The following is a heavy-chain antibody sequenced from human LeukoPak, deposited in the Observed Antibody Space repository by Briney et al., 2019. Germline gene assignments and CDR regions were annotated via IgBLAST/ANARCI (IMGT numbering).Heavy chain of an antibody. V-gene: IGHV3-9*01. Sequence: GRSLRLSCAASGFTFDDYAMHWVRQAPGKGLEWVSGISWNSGSIGYADSVKGRFTISRDNAKNSLYLQMNSLRAEDTAVYYCARDRPRFLEWLPPMDVWGQGTTVTVSS. D-gene: IGHD3-3*01. CDR1: GFTFDDYA. CDR3: ARDRPRFLEWLPPMDV. J-gene: IGHJ6*02. CDR2: ISWNSGSI.